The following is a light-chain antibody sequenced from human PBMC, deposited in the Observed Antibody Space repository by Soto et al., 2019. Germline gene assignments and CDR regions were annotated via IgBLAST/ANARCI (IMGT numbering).Light chain of an antibody. Sequence: DIQMTQSPSSLSASVGDRVTITCRASQSISDHLNWYQQKPGKAPNLLIYGASRLQSGVPYRFGGSGSGTDFTLTITSLQPEDLATYYCQQFHTTPTFGQGTKLEIK. V-gene: IGKV1-39*01. CDR1: QSISDH. J-gene: IGKJ2*01. CDR2: GAS. CDR3: QQFHTTPT.